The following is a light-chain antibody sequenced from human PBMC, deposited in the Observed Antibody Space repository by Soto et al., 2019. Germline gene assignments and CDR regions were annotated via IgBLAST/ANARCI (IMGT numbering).Light chain of an antibody. CDR1: QTININY. V-gene: IGKV3-20*01. CDR3: QQYNTSPRT. CDR2: GAS. J-gene: IGKJ1*01. Sequence: EVVLTQSPCTLSLSPGERATLSCRASQTININYLAWYQQKPGKAPRLLMSGASNRATGIPARFSGSGSWTDFTLTINRLEPEDFAMYFCQQYNTSPRTFVQGTKVEVK.